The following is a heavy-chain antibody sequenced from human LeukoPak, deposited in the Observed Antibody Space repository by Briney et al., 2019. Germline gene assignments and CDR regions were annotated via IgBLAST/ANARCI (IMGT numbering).Heavy chain of an antibody. CDR1: GGTFSSYA. CDR2: IIPILGIA. CDR3: ARPGYGDYGGYYFDY. D-gene: IGHD4-17*01. Sequence: ASVKVSCKASGGTFSSYAISWVRQAPGQGLEWMGRIIPILGIANYAQKFQGRVTITADKSTSTAYMGLSSLRSEDTAVYYCARPGYGDYGGYYFDYWGQGTLVTVSS. V-gene: IGHV1-69*04. J-gene: IGHJ4*02.